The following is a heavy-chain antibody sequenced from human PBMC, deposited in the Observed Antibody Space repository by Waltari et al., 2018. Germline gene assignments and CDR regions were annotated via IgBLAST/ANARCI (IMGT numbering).Heavy chain of an antibody. D-gene: IGHD6-19*01. CDR3: ARDGGAVAGVDY. V-gene: IGHV4-39*07. J-gene: IGHJ4*02. CDR1: GGSISSSSYY. Sequence: QLQLQESGPGLVKPSETLSLTCTVSGGSISSSSYYWGWIRQPPGKGLEWIGSIYYSGSTYYNPSLKSRVTISVDTSKNQFSLKLSSVTAADTAVYYCARDGGAVAGVDYWGQGTPVTVSS. CDR2: IYYSGST.